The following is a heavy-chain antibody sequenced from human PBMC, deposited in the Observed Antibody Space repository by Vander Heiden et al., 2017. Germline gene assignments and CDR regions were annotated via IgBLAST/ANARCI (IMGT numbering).Heavy chain of an antibody. V-gene: IGHV3-30-3*01. CDR2: LSYDGSNE. Sequence: QVQLVESGGGVVRPGRSLRLSCATSGFTFSNYTLHWVRQAPGKGLEWVAVLSYDGSNESYVDSVKCRFTISRDNSKSTVFLQMNSLRVEDTAVYYCARESKGSGYRGWGQGTLVTVSS. J-gene: IGHJ4*02. CDR3: ARESKGSGYRG. CDR1: GFTFSNYT. D-gene: IGHD3-22*01.